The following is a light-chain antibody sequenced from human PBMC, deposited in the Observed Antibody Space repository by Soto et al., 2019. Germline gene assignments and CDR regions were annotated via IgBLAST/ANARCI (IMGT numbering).Light chain of an antibody. J-gene: IGKJ1*01. CDR1: QDINRW. CDR2: NAD. CDR3: QQFSLYWA. V-gene: IGKV1-5*01. Sequence: DIQMTQSPSTLSASVGDSVTITCRASQDINRWVAWYQQKPGKAPKILIYNADTLESGVPSRFSGSGYGTEFILTISSLQPDDFATYYCQQFSLYWAFGQGTKV.